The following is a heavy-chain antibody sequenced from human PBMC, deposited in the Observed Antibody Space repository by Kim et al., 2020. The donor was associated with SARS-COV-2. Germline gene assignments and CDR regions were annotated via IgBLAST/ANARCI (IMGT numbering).Heavy chain of an antibody. CDR2: INPNSGGT. V-gene: IGHV1-2*04. CDR3: ATLNLPYSSSWDDY. J-gene: IGHJ4*02. Sequence: ASVKVSCKASGYTFTGYYMHWVRQAPGQGLEWMGWINPNSGGTNYAQKFQGWVTMTRDTSISTAYMELSRLRSDDTAVYYCATLNLPYSSSWDDYWGQGTLVTVSS. D-gene: IGHD6-13*01. CDR1: GYTFTGYY.